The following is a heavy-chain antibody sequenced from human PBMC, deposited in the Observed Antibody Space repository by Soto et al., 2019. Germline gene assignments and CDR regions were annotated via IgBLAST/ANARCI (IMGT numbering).Heavy chain of an antibody. V-gene: IGHV3-30*03. CDR1: GFTFTVYG. J-gene: IGHJ4*02. D-gene: IGHD6-19*01. CDR3: AGDREQWLRHYLFDY. Sequence: QVQLVESGGGVVQPGRSLRLSCATSGFTFTVYGMHWVRQAPGKGLEWVAGISYDGSDKYSADSVKGRFTISRDNSKNTVYLQMNSLRPEDTAVYYCAGDREQWLRHYLFDYWGQGTLVTVSS. CDR2: ISYDGSDK.